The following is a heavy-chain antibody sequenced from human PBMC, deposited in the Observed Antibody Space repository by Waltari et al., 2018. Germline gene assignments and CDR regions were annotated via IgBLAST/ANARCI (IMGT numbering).Heavy chain of an antibody. D-gene: IGHD3-3*01. CDR1: GGSISSYY. CDR3: ARSSRDFWSGYYYYYYYMDV. Sequence: QVQLQESGPGLVKPSETLSLTCTVSGGSISSYYWSWIRQPPGKGLEWIGYIYYSGSTNYNPSIKSRVTISVDTSKNQFSLKLSSVTAADTAVYYCARSSRDFWSGYYYYYYYMDVWGKGTTVTVSS. CDR2: IYYSGST. V-gene: IGHV4-59*01. J-gene: IGHJ6*03.